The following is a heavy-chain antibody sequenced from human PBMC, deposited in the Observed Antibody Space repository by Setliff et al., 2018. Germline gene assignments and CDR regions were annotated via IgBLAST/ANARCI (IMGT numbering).Heavy chain of an antibody. CDR3: ARVGVTTWGQSWFDP. CDR1: GYTFTSYG. J-gene: IGHJ5*02. V-gene: IGHV1-18*01. Sequence: ASVKVSCKASGYTFTSYGISWVRQAPGQGLEWMGWISAYNGNTNHAQKLQGRVTMTTDTSTSTVYMELRSLRSDDTAVYYCARVGVTTWGQSWFDPWGQGTLVTVSS. D-gene: IGHD3-3*01. CDR2: ISAYNGNT.